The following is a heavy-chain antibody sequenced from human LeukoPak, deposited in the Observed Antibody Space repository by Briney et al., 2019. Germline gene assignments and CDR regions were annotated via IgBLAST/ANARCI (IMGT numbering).Heavy chain of an antibody. CDR2: INSDGSST. D-gene: IGHD3-3*01. Sequence: GGSLRLSCAASGFTFSSYWMHWVRQAPGKGLVWVSRINSDGSSTSYADSVKGRFTISRDNAKNTLYLQMNSLRAEDTAVYYCARIRFLEWQKNDYWGQGTLVTVSA. V-gene: IGHV3-74*01. J-gene: IGHJ4*02. CDR1: GFTFSSYW. CDR3: ARIRFLEWQKNDY.